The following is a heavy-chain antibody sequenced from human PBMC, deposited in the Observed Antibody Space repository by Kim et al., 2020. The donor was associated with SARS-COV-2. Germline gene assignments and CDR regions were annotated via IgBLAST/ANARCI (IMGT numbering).Heavy chain of an antibody. J-gene: IGHJ4*02. D-gene: IGHD6-19*01. V-gene: IGHV3-21*01. CDR2: ISSSSSYI. CDR1: GFPFSSYS. CDR3: ASDQNSSGWPLPEN. Sequence: GGSLRLSCAASGFPFSSYSMNWVRQAPGKGLEWVSSISSSSSYIYYADSVKGRFTISRDNAKNSLYLQINSLRAEDTAVYYCASDQNSSGWPLPENWGQGNLGTVSS.